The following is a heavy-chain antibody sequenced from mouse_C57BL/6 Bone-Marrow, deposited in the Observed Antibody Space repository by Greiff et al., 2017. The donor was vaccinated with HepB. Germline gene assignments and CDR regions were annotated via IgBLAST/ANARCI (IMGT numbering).Heavy chain of an antibody. J-gene: IGHJ3*01. CDR2: IHPNSGST. CDR3: ARRLWAWFAY. CDR1: GYTFTSYW. Sequence: QVQRQQPGAELVKPGASVKLSCKASGYTFTSYWMHWVKQRPGQGLEWIGMIHPNSGSTNYNEKFKSKATLTVDKSSSTAYMQLSSLTSEDSAVYYCARRLWAWFAYWGQGTLVTVSA. V-gene: IGHV1-64*01. D-gene: IGHD4-1*01.